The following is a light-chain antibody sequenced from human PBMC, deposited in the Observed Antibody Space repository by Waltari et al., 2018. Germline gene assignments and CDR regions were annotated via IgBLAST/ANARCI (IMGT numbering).Light chain of an antibody. CDR2: DVS. J-gene: IGLJ2*01. Sequence: QSALTQPASVSGSPGQSITISCTGTSSDAGGYNYVSWYQQHPGKAPKLMIYDVSKRPSGVSNRFSGSKSGNTASLTISGLQAEDEADYYCSSYTSSSTFAFGGGTKLTVL. CDR3: SSYTSSSTFA. V-gene: IGLV2-14*01. CDR1: SSDAGGYNY.